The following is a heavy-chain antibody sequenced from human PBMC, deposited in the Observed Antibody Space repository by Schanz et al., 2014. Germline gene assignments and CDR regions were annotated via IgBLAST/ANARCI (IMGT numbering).Heavy chain of an antibody. Sequence: QVQLVHSGAEVKKPGSSVKVSCKASGGTFSSSTLTWVRQAPGQGLEWMGRIIPILDKTNYAQKFQGRVTMTRDTSTSTVYMELSSLRSEDTAVYYCARGSLAGYVALLMAANDYWGQGTLLTVSS. D-gene: IGHD2-15*01. CDR2: IIPILDKT. J-gene: IGHJ4*02. V-gene: IGHV1-69*08. CDR3: ARGSLAGYVALLMAANDY. CDR1: GGTFSSST.